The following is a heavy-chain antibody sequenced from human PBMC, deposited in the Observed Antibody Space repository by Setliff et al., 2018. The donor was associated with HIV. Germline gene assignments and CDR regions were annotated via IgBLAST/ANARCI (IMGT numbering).Heavy chain of an antibody. V-gene: IGHV4-59*11. J-gene: IGHJ4*02. D-gene: IGHD1-26*01. CDR3: ARGWEWGAPLDY. CDR2: IFSSGST. Sequence: PSETLSLTCTVSGYSISSHYWSWIRQPPGKELEWIGYIFSSGSTTYNPSLKSRVTISIDTSKNQFSLKVSSVTAADTAVYYCARGWEWGAPLDYWGQGTLGTAPQ. CDR1: GYSISSHY.